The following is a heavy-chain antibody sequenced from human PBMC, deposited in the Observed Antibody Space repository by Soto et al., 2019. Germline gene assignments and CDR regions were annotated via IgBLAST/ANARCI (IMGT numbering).Heavy chain of an antibody. V-gene: IGHV3-33*01. CDR2: IWYDGSNK. J-gene: IGHJ6*02. CDR3: ARDPGDIVLVPAATEYYYYGMDV. D-gene: IGHD2-2*01. CDR1: GFTFSSYG. Sequence: QVQLVESGGGVVQPGRSLRLSCAASGFTFSSYGMHWVRQAPGKGLEWVAVIWYDGSNKYYADSVKGRFTISRDNSKKTWYLQMNSLRAEDTAVYYCARDPGDIVLVPAATEYYYYGMDVWGQGTTVTVSS.